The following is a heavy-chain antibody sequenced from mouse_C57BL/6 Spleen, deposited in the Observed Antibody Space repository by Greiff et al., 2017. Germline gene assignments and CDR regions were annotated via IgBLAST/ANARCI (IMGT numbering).Heavy chain of an antibody. CDR3: TRDNGSSYQYYFDY. Sequence: VQLKESGEGLVKPGGSLKLSCAASGFTFSSYAMSWVRQTPEKRLEWVAYISSGGDYIYYADTVKGRFTISRDNARNTLYLQMSSLKSEDTAMYYCTRDNGSSYQYYFDYWGQGTTLTVSS. J-gene: IGHJ2*01. CDR2: ISSGGDYI. D-gene: IGHD1-1*01. CDR1: GFTFSSYA. V-gene: IGHV5-9-1*02.